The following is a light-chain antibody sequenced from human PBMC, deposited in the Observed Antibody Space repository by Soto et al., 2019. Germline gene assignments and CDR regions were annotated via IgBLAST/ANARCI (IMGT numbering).Light chain of an antibody. CDR1: QDISNY. Sequence: DIQMTQSPSSLSASVGDRVTITCQASQDISNYLNWYQQKPGKAPKLLIYAASNLETGVPSRFSGSGSGTDFTFAISSLQPEDIATYYCQHCDNLPWTFGQGTKVEIQ. CDR3: QHCDNLPWT. J-gene: IGKJ1*01. V-gene: IGKV1-33*01. CDR2: AAS.